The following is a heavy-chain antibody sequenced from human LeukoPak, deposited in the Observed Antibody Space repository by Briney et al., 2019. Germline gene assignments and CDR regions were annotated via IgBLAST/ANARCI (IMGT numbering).Heavy chain of an antibody. CDR1: GYTFTSYG. Sequence: APVKVSCKASGYTFTSYGISWVRQAPGQGLEWMEWISAYNGNTNYAQKLQGRVTMTTDTSTSTAYMELSSLRSEDTAVYYCARESGSYYDSTIDYWGQGTLVTVSS. J-gene: IGHJ4*02. CDR3: ARESGSYYDSTIDY. V-gene: IGHV1-18*01. CDR2: ISAYNGNT. D-gene: IGHD1-26*01.